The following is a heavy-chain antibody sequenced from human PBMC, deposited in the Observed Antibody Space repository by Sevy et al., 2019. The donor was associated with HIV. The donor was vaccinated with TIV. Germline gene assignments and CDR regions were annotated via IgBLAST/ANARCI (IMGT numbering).Heavy chain of an antibody. CDR2: IWYDGNNQ. V-gene: IGHV3-33*01. Sequence: GGSLRLSCAASGFTFSSYGMHWVRQAPGKGLEWVAVIWYDGNNQYYADSVKGRFTISRDNSKNTLYLQKNSLRPEDTAVYYCARDQHHVGWPLDYWGQGTLVTVSS. J-gene: IGHJ4*02. CDR1: GFTFSSYG. CDR3: ARDQHHVGWPLDY. D-gene: IGHD6-13*01.